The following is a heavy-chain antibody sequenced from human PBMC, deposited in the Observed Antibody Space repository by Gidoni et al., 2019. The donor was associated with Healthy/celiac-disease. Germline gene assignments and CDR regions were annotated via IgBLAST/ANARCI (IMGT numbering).Heavy chain of an antibody. D-gene: IGHD3-10*01. CDR1: GFTVSSNY. V-gene: IGHV3-53*01. Sequence: EVQLVESGGGLIQPGGSLRLSCAASGFTVSSNYMSWVRQAPGKGLECVSVIYSGGSTYYADSVKGRFTISRDNSKNTLYLQMNSLRAEDTAVYYCARVVSEGYYYGSGSYQSSWFDPWGQGTLVTVSS. CDR3: ARVVSEGYYYGSGSYQSSWFDP. CDR2: IYSGGST. J-gene: IGHJ5*02.